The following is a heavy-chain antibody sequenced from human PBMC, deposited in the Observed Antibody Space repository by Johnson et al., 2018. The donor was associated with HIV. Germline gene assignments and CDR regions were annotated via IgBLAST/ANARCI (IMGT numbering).Heavy chain of an antibody. J-gene: IGHJ3*02. CDR3: AQGYYDILTGYYDAFDI. D-gene: IGHD3-9*01. CDR1: GFTFSSYA. Sequence: QVQLVESVGGVVQPGRSLRLSCAASGFTFSSYAMHWVRQAPGNGLEWVAVIRYDGSNKYYADSVKGRFTISRDNSKNTVFLQMNSLRPEDTAMYYCAQGYYDILTGYYDAFDIWGQGTMVTVSS. CDR2: IRYDGSNK. V-gene: IGHV3-30*04.